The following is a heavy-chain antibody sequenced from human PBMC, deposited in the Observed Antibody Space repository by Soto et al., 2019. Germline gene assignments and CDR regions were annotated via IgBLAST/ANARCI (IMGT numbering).Heavy chain of an antibody. J-gene: IGHJ5*02. Sequence: GGSLRLSCAASGFPFSSYAMSWVRQAPGKGLEWVSAISGSGGSTYYADSVKGRFTISRDNSKNTLYLQMNSLRAEDTAVYYCAKDHATGPRAPMVRGVINWFDPWGQGTLVTVSS. D-gene: IGHD3-10*01. V-gene: IGHV3-23*01. CDR2: ISGSGGST. CDR1: GFPFSSYA. CDR3: AKDHATGPRAPMVRGVINWFDP.